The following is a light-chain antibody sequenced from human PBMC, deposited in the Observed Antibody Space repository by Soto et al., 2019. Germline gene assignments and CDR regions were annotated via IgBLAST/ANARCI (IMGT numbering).Light chain of an antibody. CDR1: QGIISY. V-gene: IGKV1-9*01. CDR3: QQLNSYPRIT. CDR2: AAS. Sequence: DIPLTQSPSFLSASVGDRVTITCRASQGIISYLAWYQQKPGKAPNLLIYAASTLQSGVPSRFSGSGSGTEFTLTINSLQPEDFATYYCQQLNSYPRITFGQGTRLEIK. J-gene: IGKJ5*01.